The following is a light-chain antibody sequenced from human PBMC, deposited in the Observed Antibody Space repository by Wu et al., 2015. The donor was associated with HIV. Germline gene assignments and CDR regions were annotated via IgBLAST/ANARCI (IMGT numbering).Light chain of an antibody. Sequence: IVLTQSPGTLSLSPGERATLSCRASQSVSSSKIAWYQQEPGQAPRFLIYDASSKAIGIPDRFSGSGSGTDFTLTISRLEPEDCAVYYCQQYARSPLTFGGGTKVEIK. J-gene: IGKJ4*01. CDR3: QQYARSPLT. CDR2: DAS. V-gene: IGKV3-20*01. CDR1: QSVSSSK.